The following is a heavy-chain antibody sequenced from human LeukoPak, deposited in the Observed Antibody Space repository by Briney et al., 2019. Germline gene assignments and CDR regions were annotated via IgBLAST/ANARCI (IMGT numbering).Heavy chain of an antibody. CDR3: ARYCSSTSCYGYYYGMDV. J-gene: IGHJ6*02. V-gene: IGHV3-74*01. CDR1: GFTFNNYW. D-gene: IGHD2-2*01. CDR2: INGDGRST. Sequence: PGGSLRLSCAGSGFTFNNYWMHWVRQVPGKGLEWVSRINGDGRSTSYADSVKGRFTITRDNAKYTLFLQMNNLGAEDTAVYYCARYCSSTSCYGYYYGMDVWGQGTTVTVSS.